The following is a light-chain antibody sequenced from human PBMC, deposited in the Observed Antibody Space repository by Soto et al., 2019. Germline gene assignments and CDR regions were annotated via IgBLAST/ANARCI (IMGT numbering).Light chain of an antibody. V-gene: IGKV1-5*03. CDR2: MPS. CDR3: QYYSDFPS. Sequence: DIQMTQSPSTLSASVGDRVTITCRASQNINMWLAWYQQKPGKAPRLLIYMPSILESQVPSRFSGSGSGTEFTPTLSRLQPHDFPIYYCQYYSDFPSLGPGTTVDI. CDR1: QNINMW. J-gene: IGKJ3*01.